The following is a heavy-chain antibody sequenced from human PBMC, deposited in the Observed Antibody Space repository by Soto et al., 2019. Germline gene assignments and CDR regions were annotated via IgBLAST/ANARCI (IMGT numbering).Heavy chain of an antibody. Sequence: GASVKVSCKASGYTFTSYGISWVRQAPGQGLEWMGWISAYNGNTNYAQKLQGRVTMTTDTSTSTAYMELRSLRSDDTAVCYCARGVITIFGVAESFDPWGKGTLVTVSS. J-gene: IGHJ5*02. CDR1: GYTFTSYG. D-gene: IGHD3-3*01. V-gene: IGHV1-18*01. CDR2: ISAYNGNT. CDR3: ARGVITIFGVAESFDP.